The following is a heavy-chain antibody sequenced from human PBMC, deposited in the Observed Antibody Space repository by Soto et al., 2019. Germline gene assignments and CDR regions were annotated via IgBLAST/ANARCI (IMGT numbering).Heavy chain of an antibody. CDR2: IYYSGST. CDR1: GGSISSSSYY. D-gene: IGHD3-22*01. Sequence: SETLSLTCTVSGGSISSSSYYWGWIRQPPGKGLEWIGSIYYSGSTYYNPSLKSRVTISVDTSKNQFSLKLSSVTAADTAVYYCARTYYYDSSGYYFQDGYDVFDIWGKGTMVTVSS. V-gene: IGHV4-39*01. CDR3: ARTYYYDSSGYYFQDGYDVFDI. J-gene: IGHJ3*02.